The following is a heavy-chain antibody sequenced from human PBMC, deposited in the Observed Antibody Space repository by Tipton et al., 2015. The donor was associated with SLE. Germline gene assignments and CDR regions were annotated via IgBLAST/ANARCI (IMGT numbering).Heavy chain of an antibody. CDR3: AKDIGGYGLVY. V-gene: IGHV3-64*02. CDR1: GFTFSSYA. J-gene: IGHJ4*02. D-gene: IGHD5-18*01. Sequence: SLRLSCAASGFTFSSYAMHWVRQAPGKGLEYVSAISSNGGSTYYADSVKGRFTISRDNSKNTLYLQMGSLRTEDTASYYCAKDIGGYGLVYWGQGTLVTVSS. CDR2: ISSNGGST.